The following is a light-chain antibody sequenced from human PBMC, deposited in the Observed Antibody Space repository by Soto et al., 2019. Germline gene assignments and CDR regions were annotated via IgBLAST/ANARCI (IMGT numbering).Light chain of an antibody. CDR2: EGS. J-gene: IGLJ2*01. CDR1: SSDVGSYNL. CDR3: CSYAGRSTVV. Sequence: QSALTQPASVSGSPGQSITISCTGTSSDVGSYNLVSWYQQHPGKAPKLTIYEGSKRPSGVSNRFSGSKSGNTASLTITWIQAEDEADYYCCSYAGRSTVVFGGGTKLTVL. V-gene: IGLV2-23*01.